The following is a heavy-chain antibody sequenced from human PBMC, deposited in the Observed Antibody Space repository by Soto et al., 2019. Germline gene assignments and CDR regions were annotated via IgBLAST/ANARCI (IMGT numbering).Heavy chain of an antibody. D-gene: IGHD1-1*01. CDR2: INQDGSVK. J-gene: IGHJ4*02. CDR3: ARLTEAVTTFVY. V-gene: IGHV3-7*03. CDR1: GFALSPYW. Sequence: LRLSCEASGFALSPYWMSWVRQAPGRGLEWVANINQDGSVKHYADSVRGRFTVSRDNAKNSLFLQMNSLSAEDTAVYFCARLTEAVTTFVYWGQGTPVTVSS.